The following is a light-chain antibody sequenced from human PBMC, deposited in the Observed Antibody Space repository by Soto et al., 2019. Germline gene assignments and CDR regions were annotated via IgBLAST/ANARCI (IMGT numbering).Light chain of an antibody. CDR1: QYVGTS. CDR3: HQRQNRPST. CDR2: YTS. J-gene: IGKJ1*01. Sequence: EIELTQSPATLSSSLGDRATISCRASQYVGTSLTWYQHKPGQAPTLLIYYTSNMLTGIPARFSGSGSGTDFTLTISSLTPEDFAIYYCHQRQNRPSTFGQGTKVEIK. V-gene: IGKV3-11*01.